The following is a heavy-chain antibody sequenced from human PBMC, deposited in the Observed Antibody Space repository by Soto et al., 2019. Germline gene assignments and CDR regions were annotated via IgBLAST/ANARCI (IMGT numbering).Heavy chain of an antibody. J-gene: IGHJ4*02. V-gene: IGHV3-74*01. CDR3: ARVGTGSYWFDY. CDR2: IKTDGSIT. D-gene: IGHD1-26*01. CDR1: GFSFSSYW. Sequence: EVQMVESGGGLVQPGGSLRLSCAVSGFSFSSYWMHWVRQAPGKGLVRVSRIKTDGSITSYADSVKGRFTISRDNAKNTLYLQLNSLRVEDTAVYYCARVGTGSYWFDYWGQGTLVTVSS.